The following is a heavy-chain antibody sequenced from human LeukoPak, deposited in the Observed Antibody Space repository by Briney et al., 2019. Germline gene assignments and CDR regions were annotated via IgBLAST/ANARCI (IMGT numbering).Heavy chain of an antibody. CDR2: ISYDGSNE. V-gene: IGHV3-30-3*01. J-gene: IGHJ4*02. CDR3: ARTLNLYDLGSPRLPGY. CDR1: GFTFSSYA. D-gene: IGHD3-10*01. Sequence: GGSLRLSCAASGFTFSSYAMHWVRQAPGKGLEWVAIISYDGSNEYYADSVKGRFSISRDSSMNRLYLQMNSLRAEDTAVYYCARTLNLYDLGSPRLPGYWGQGTLVTVSS.